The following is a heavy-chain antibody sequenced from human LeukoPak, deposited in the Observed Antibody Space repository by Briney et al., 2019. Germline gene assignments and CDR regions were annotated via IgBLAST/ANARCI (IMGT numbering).Heavy chain of an antibody. D-gene: IGHD3-22*01. V-gene: IGHV3-21*01. CDR2: ISSSSSYI. J-gene: IGHJ3*02. Sequence: GGSLTLSCPASGFTFSSYSMNWVRPAAGKGLEWVASISSSSSYIYYADSVKGRFTISRDNAKNSLYLQMNSLRAEDTAVYYCARFGYYGGRGAFDIWGQGTMVTVSS. CDR1: GFTFSSYS. CDR3: ARFGYYGGRGAFDI.